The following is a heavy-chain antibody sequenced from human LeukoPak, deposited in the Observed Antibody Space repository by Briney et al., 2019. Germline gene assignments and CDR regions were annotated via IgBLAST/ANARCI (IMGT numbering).Heavy chain of an antibody. V-gene: IGHV3-49*04. J-gene: IGHJ4*02. CDR1: GFTFGDYA. Sequence: GGSLRLSCTASGFTFGDYAMSWVRQAPGKGLAWVGFIRSKAYGGTTEYAASVKGIFTISRDDSKSIAYLQMNSLKTEDTAVYYCTRAETSSGSYVSGYYFDYWGQGTLVTVSS. D-gene: IGHD1-26*01. CDR3: TRAETSSGSYVSGYYFDY. CDR2: IRSKAYGGTT.